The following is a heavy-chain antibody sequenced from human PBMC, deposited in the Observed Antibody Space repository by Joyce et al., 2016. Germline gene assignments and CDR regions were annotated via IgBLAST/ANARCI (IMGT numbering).Heavy chain of an antibody. Sequence: EVQLLASGGGLVQHGESLRLSCTAAGFAFYNYAMSWVRQVPGKGLEGVQTHSGRGDKIYDTDSVGGRFTISGDNSRGTLFLQMDSLRAEDTAMYYCVKEMTYINFPRTAGWWGQGTLVAVSS. CDR1: GFAFYNYA. CDR3: VKEMTYINFPRTAGW. D-gene: IGHD1-20*01. J-gene: IGHJ4*02. CDR2: HSGRGDKI. V-gene: IGHV3-23*01.